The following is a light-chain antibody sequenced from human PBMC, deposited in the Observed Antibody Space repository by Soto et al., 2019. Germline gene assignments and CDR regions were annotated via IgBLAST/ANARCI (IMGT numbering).Light chain of an antibody. Sequence: EIVLTQSPGTLSLSPGERATLSCRASQSVSSSYLAWYQQKPGQAPRLLIYGASSRATGIPDRFSGSGSGTDFTLTISRLEPEDFAVYYCQQYGSSPSTFVQGTKV. CDR2: GAS. J-gene: IGKJ1*01. V-gene: IGKV3-20*01. CDR3: QQYGSSPST. CDR1: QSVSSSY.